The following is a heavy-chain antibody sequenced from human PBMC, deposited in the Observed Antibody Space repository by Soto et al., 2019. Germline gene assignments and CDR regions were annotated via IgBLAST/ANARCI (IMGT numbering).Heavy chain of an antibody. CDR1: GFTFSDNY. J-gene: IGHJ5*02. CDR2: ISSSGSTI. D-gene: IGHD3-22*01. Sequence: GGSLRLSCAASGFTFSDNYMSWIRQAPWKGLEWGSYISSSGSTIYYADSVKARFTISRDNAKNSLYLQMNSLRAEDTAVYYCSREQDYYDSSGYYPRWFDPWGQGTQVTVSS. V-gene: IGHV3-11*01. CDR3: SREQDYYDSSGYYPRWFDP.